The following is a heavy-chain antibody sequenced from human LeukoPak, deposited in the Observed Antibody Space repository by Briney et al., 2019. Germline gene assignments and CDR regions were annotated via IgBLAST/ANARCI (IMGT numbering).Heavy chain of an antibody. CDR3: ARAVPDILTGSGAFDI. D-gene: IGHD3-9*01. V-gene: IGHV3-13*05. CDR1: GFTFSSYD. J-gene: IGHJ3*02. CDR2: IGTAGDP. Sequence: PGGSLRLSCAASGFTFSSYDMHWVRQVTGKGLEWVSAIGTAGDPYYPGSVKGRFTISRENVKNSLYLQMNSLRAGDTAVYYCARAVPDILTGSGAFDIWGQGTMVTVSS.